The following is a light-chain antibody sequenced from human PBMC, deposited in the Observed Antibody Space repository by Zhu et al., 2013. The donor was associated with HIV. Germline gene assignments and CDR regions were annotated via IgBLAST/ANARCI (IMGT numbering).Light chain of an antibody. V-gene: IGKV3-20*01. CDR1: QTVDNNY. CDR3: QQYGSSPQFT. Sequence: EIVLTQSPGTLSLSPGERAALSCRASQTVDNNYLAWFQHKPGHAPRLLIYGATNRATGIPDRFSGSGSGTDFTLTISRLEPEDFAVYYCQQYGSSPQFTFGPGT. CDR2: GAT. J-gene: IGKJ3*01.